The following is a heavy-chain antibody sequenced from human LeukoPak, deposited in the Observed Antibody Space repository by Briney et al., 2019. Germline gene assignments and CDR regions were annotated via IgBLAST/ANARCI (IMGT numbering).Heavy chain of an antibody. CDR1: GFTFGDYA. Sequence: PGGSLRLSCTASGFTFGDYAMSWVRQAPGKGLEWVGFIRSKAYGGTTEYAASVKGRFTLSRDDSKSIAYLQMNSLKTEDTALYYCTRGVVPAAISIWGQGTMVTVSS. V-gene: IGHV3-49*04. D-gene: IGHD2-2*02. J-gene: IGHJ3*02. CDR3: TRGVVPAAISI. CDR2: IRSKAYGGTT.